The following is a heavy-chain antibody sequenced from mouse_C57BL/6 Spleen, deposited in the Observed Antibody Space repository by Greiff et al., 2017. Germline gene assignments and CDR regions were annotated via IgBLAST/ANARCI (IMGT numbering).Heavy chain of an antibody. CDR1: GFTFSDYY. J-gene: IGHJ2*01. V-gene: IGHV5-16*01. D-gene: IGHD2-4*01. CDR2: INYDGSST. CDR3: ARGVYYDYGFDY. Sequence: EVQRVESEGGLVQPGSSMKLSCTASGFTFSDYYMAWVRQVPEKGLEWVANINYDGSSTYYLDSLKSRFILSRDNAKNILYLQMISLKSEDTATYYCARGVYYDYGFDYWGQGTTLTVSS.